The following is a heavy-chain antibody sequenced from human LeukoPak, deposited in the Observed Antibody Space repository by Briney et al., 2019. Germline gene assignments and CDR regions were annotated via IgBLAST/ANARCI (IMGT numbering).Heavy chain of an antibody. CDR1: GYSISSGYY. V-gene: IGHV4-38-2*01. CDR3: ARHAYCSGGSCPDF. J-gene: IGHJ4*02. D-gene: IGHD2-15*01. CDR2: IFRSGST. Sequence: SETLSLTCAVSGYSISSGYYWGWIRQPPGKGLEWIGSIFRSGSTHYHPSLKSRVTISVDTSKNQFSLKLSSVTAAATAVYYCARHAYCSGGSCPDFWGQGTLVTVSS.